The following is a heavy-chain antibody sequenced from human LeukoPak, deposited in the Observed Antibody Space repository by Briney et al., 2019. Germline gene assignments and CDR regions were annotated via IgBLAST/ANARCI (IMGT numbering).Heavy chain of an antibody. CDR3: ARGQWPSGC. V-gene: IGHV1-46*01. CDR2: INPSGTDS. Sequence: ASVKVSCKASGYTFSTYYMHWVRQAPGQGLEWMGIINPSGTDSNYAQKFQGRVTITADESTSTAYMELSSLRSEDTAVYYCARGQWPSGCWGQGTLVTVSS. D-gene: IGHD6-19*01. CDR1: GYTFSTYY. J-gene: IGHJ4*02.